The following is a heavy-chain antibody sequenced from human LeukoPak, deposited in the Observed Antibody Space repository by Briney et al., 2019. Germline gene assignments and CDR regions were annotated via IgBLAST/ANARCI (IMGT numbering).Heavy chain of an antibody. CDR1: GGSFSGYY. J-gene: IGHJ6*04. CDR2: INHSGST. Sequence: PSETLSLTCAVYGGSFSGYYWSWIRQPPGKGLEWIGEINHSGSTNYNPSLKSRVTISVDTSKNQFSLKLSSVTAADTAVYYCAARDVPALLLWFGEARGFPHWGKGTTVTISS. V-gene: IGHV4-34*01. D-gene: IGHD3-10*01. CDR3: AARDVPALLLWFGEARGFPH.